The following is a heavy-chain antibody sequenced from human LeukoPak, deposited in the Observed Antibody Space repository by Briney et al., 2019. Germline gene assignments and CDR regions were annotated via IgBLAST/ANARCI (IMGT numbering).Heavy chain of an antibody. Sequence: GGSLRLSCVVSGFTFSSYGMHWVRQAPGKGLEWVAVIWDDGGTKYYSDSVKGRFTISRDNSKSTLYLEMNSLRVEDTAVYYCGREGLTGSTNWFDSWGQGTLATVSS. CDR3: GREGLTGSTNWFDS. CDR1: GFTFSSYG. J-gene: IGHJ5*01. V-gene: IGHV3-33*01. D-gene: IGHD1-7*01. CDR2: IWDDGGTK.